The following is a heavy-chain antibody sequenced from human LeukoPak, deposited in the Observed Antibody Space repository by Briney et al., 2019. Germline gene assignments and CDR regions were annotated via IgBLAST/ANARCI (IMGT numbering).Heavy chain of an antibody. CDR1: GGSISRYY. J-gene: IGHJ6*03. Sequence: SETLSLTCTVSGGSISRYYWSWIRQPPGKGLEWIGYIYTSGSTNYNPSLKSRVTISVDTSKNQFSLKLSSVTAADTAVYYCASGHYYYYYMDVWGKGTTVTVSS. CDR2: IYTSGST. V-gene: IGHV4-4*09. CDR3: ASGHYYYYYMDV.